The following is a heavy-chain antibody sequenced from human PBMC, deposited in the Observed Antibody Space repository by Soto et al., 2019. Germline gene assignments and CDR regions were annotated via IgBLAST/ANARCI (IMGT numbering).Heavy chain of an antibody. CDR2: ISSNGGST. V-gene: IGHV3-64*02. CDR1: GFTFSSYA. J-gene: IGHJ6*02. D-gene: IGHD3-9*01. CDR3: ARGLRYFDWLCPMDV. Sequence: GGSLRLSCAASGFTFSSYAMHWVRQAPGKGLEYVSAISSNGGSTYYADSVKGRFTISRDNSKNTLYLQMGSLRAEDMAVYYRARGLRYFDWLCPMDVWGQGTTVTVSS.